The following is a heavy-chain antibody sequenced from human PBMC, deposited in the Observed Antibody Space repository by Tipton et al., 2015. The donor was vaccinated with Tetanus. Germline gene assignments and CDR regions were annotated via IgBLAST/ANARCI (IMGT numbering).Heavy chain of an antibody. CDR1: GYILTDYH. Sequence: VQLVQSGAEVKKPGASIQVSCKASGYILTDYHIHWVRQAPGLGLEWMGIINPSSNFTTHAQKFQGRVTMTRDTSTSPVIMELSNGTSEDTAVYYCARGGMALRDRWFGDLLAYWGRGTLVTVSS. CDR3: ARGGMALRDRWFGDLLAY. CDR2: INPSSNFT. D-gene: IGHD3-10*01. J-gene: IGHJ4*02. V-gene: IGHV1-46*01.